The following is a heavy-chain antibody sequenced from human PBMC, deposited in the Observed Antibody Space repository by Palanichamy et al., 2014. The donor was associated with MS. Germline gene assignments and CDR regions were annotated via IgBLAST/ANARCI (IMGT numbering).Heavy chain of an antibody. Sequence: EVQLVESGGGLIQPGGSLRLSCAASGFTVSNNYMSWVRQAPGKGLEWVSVIYSSGGTYYADSVKGRFTLSRDNSKNTVSLQMNSLRAEDTAVYYCARDSSGPAYWGQGTLVTVSS. CDR1: GFTVSNNY. V-gene: IGHV3-53*01. CDR2: IYSSGGT. D-gene: IGHD6-19*01. CDR3: ARDSSGPAY. J-gene: IGHJ4*02.